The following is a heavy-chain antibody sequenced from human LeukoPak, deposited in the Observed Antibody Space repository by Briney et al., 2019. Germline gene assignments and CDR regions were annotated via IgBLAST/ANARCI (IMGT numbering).Heavy chain of an antibody. Sequence: PGGSLRLSCAASGFTFSSYAMSWVRQAPGKGLEWVSAISGSGGSTYYADSVKGRFTISRDNSKNTLCLQMNSLRAEDTAVYYCAKSESGSYSWDFDYWGQGTLVTVSS. D-gene: IGHD3-10*01. CDR1: GFTFSSYA. CDR2: ISGSGGST. CDR3: AKSESGSYSWDFDY. J-gene: IGHJ4*02. V-gene: IGHV3-23*01.